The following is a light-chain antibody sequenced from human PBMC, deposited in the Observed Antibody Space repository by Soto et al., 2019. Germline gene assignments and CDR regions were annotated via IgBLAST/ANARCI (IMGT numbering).Light chain of an antibody. CDR3: SSYTSSTTNV. Sequence: SALAQPASLSGSPGQSITISCTGTSSDVGGYNYVSWYQQHPGKAPKLLINDVSNRPSGISDRFSGSKSGNTASLTISGLQAEDEADYYCSSYTSSTTNVFGTGTKVTVL. J-gene: IGLJ1*01. CDR2: DVS. CDR1: SSDVGGYNY. V-gene: IGLV2-14*03.